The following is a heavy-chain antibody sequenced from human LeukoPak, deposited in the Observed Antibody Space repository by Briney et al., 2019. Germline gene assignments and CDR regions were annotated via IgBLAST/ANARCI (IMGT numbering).Heavy chain of an antibody. D-gene: IGHD6-13*01. J-gene: IGHJ5*02. CDR2: ISFDGRT. V-gene: IGHV4-39*01. CDR1: GGSISSNNYF. Sequence: SETLSLTCTVSGGSISSNNYFWGWIRQPPGKGLEWIATISFDGRTYYNPSLTSRVTISVDTSKNQFSLKLSSVTAADTAVYFCASDLIAAGGSTLGSWGQGTLVTVSS. CDR3: ASDLIAAGGSTLGS.